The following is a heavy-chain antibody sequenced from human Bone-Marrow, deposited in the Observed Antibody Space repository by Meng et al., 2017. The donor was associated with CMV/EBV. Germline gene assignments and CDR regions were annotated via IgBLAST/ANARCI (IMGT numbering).Heavy chain of an antibody. CDR3: ARVESTASAEYFQN. CDR2: IYYSGNT. V-gene: IGHV4-30-4*01. Sequence: SGGSIGNGDYYWSWIRQPPGKGLEWIGYIYYSGNTYYNPSLKSRVTISVDTSKNQISLKLSSVTAADTAVYYCARVESTASAEYFQNWGQGTLVTVSS. J-gene: IGHJ1*01. D-gene: IGHD2-8*02. CDR1: GGSIGNGDYY.